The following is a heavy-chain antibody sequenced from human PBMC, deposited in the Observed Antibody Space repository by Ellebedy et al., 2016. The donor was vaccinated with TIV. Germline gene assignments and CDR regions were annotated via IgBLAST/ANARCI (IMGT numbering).Heavy chain of an antibody. CDR2: IVSSGRET. CDR3: TRDGSEWSRDY. D-gene: IGHD3-3*01. V-gene: IGHV3-21*06. CDR1: GFIFSVTG. Sequence: GGSLRLSXAASGFIFSVTGMTWIRQAPGKGLEWVATIVSSGRETYYADPLKGRFTTSRDNAMNLVYLQMNSLSVEDTAVYYCTRDGSEWSRDYWGQGTLVTVSS. J-gene: IGHJ4*02.